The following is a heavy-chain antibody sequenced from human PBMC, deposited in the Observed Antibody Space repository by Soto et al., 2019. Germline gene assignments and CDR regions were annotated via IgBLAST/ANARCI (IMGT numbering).Heavy chain of an antibody. CDR1: GYTFTSYD. CDR3: ARDLAKGGGSAGFDY. D-gene: IGHD1-26*01. V-gene: IGHV1-8*01. J-gene: IGHJ4*02. CDR2: MNPNTGNS. Sequence: ASVKVSCKASGYTFTSYDIYWVRQATGQGLEWMGWMNPNTGNSAYAQKFQGRVTMTRDTSLSTVYMTLTRLTSDDTAVYYCARDLAKGGGSAGFDYWGQGTLVTVYS.